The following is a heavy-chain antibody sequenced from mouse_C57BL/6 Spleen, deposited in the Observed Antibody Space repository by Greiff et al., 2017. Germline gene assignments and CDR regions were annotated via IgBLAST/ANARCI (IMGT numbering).Heavy chain of an antibody. V-gene: IGHV1-5*01. CDR2: IYPGNSDT. D-gene: IGHD1-1*01. CDR3: TRASTVASYWYFDV. Sequence: VQLQQSGTVLARPGASVKMSCKTSGYTFTSYWMHWVKQRPGQGLEWIGAIYPGNSDTSYNQKFKGKAKLTAVTSASTAYMEHSSLTNEDSAVYYCTRASTVASYWYFDVWGTGTTVTVSS. J-gene: IGHJ1*03. CDR1: GYTFTSYW.